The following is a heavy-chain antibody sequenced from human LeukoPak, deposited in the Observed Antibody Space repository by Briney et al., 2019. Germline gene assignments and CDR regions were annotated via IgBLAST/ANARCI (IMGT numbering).Heavy chain of an antibody. V-gene: IGHV3-48*03. CDR3: ARDRLVGDFGVVRAGYNWFDP. J-gene: IGHJ5*02. Sequence: PGGSLRLSCAASGFTFSSYEMNWVRQAPGKGLEWVSYISTSGSTIYYADSVKGRFTISRDNAKNTLYLQMNSLRAEDTAVYYCARDRLVGDFGVVRAGYNWFDPWGQGTLVTVSS. CDR2: ISTSGSTI. D-gene: IGHD3-3*01. CDR1: GFTFSSYE.